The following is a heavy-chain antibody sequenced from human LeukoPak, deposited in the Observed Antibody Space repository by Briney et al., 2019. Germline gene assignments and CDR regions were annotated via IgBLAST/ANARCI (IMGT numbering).Heavy chain of an antibody. CDR2: IEPDSGAT. V-gene: IGHV1-2*02. J-gene: IGHJ4*02. D-gene: IGHD4/OR15-4a*01. CDR1: GYTFTVHY. CDR3: ARDHDYGPDY. Sequence: ASVKVSCKASGYTFTVHYLHWLRQAPGQGLEWMGWIEPDSGATNFAQNFQGRFTMTSDTSINTAYMELSSLTSDDTAMYYCARDHDYGPDYWGQGTLVTVSA.